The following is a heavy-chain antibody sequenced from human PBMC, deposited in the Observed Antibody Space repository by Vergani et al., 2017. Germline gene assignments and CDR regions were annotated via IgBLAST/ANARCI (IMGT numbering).Heavy chain of an antibody. J-gene: IGHJ3*01. Sequence: QVQLQESGPGLVQPSQTLSLTCTVSGGSFSTGGHSWTWLRQSAGKGLEWIGRIYTSGATNYNPSLRIRAFMSVDASKKRFSLKLTSVTAADTAVYYCARDGGENDKDALDVWAQGTKVTVTS. CDR3: ARDGGENDKDALDV. V-gene: IGHV4-61*02. CDR2: IYTSGAT. CDR1: GGSFSTGGHS. D-gene: IGHD2-21*01.